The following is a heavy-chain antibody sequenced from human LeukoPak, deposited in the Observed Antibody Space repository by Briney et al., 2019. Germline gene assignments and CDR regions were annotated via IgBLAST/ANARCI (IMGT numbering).Heavy chain of an antibody. CDR1: GFTFSSYG. D-gene: IGHD3-22*01. CDR2: IWYDGSNK. CDR3: GREYATTYYYDSSGYQDNWFDP. Sequence: GRSLRLSCAASGFTFSSYGMHWVRQAPGKGLEWVAVIWYDGSNKYYADSVKGRFTISRDNSKNTLYLQMNSLRAEDTAVYYCGREYATTYYYDSSGYQDNWFDPWGQGTLVTVSS. V-gene: IGHV3-33*01. J-gene: IGHJ5*02.